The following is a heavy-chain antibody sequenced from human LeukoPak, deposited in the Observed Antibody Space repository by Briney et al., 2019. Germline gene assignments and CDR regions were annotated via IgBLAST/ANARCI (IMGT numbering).Heavy chain of an antibody. J-gene: IGHJ6*03. CDR2: IYPRDSTT. CDR1: GYTFTHDW. V-gene: IGHV5-51*01. CDR3: ARGFYGGYYYYYYMDV. Sequence: GESLKISCKSSGYTFTHDWIGWVRQMPGKGLEWMGIIYPRDSTTRYSPAFEGQVTISVDKSITTAYLQWSSLKASDTAMYYCARGFYGGYYYYYYMDVWGKGTTVTVSS. D-gene: IGHD4/OR15-4a*01.